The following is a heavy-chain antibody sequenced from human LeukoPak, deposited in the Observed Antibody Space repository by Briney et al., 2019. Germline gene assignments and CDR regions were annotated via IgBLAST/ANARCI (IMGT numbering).Heavy chain of an antibody. Sequence: ASVKVSCQASGYSLISYDINWVRQAPGQGLEWMGWLNPNSGYAGYAQKFQGRLTFTRDNSIHIAYMELRSLTSEDTAVYFCARGEYYGSGSWAYWGQGTLVTVSS. CDR3: ARGEYYGSGSWAY. CDR2: LNPNSGYA. V-gene: IGHV1-8*03. CDR1: GYSLISYD. J-gene: IGHJ4*02. D-gene: IGHD3-10*01.